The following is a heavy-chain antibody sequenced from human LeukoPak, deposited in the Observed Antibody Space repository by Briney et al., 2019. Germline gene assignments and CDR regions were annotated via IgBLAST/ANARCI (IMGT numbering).Heavy chain of an antibody. CDR1: GFTFSTYS. V-gene: IGHV3-23*01. D-gene: IGHD3-9*01. CDR2: IFQSGGTT. CDR3: AIFFKQETGYEIDS. Sequence: GGSLRLSCAASGFTFSTYSMSWGRQAPRKGLEWGSVIFQSGGTTYYADSVKGRFTISRDNSKNTLYLQMHSLRAEDTAVYYCAIFFKQETGYEIDSWGQGTLVTVSS. J-gene: IGHJ4*02.